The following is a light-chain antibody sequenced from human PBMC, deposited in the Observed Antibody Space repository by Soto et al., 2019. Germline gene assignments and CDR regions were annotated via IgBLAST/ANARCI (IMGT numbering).Light chain of an antibody. V-gene: IGKV1-27*01. CDR2: AAS. Sequence: DIQMTQSPSSLSASVGSRVSITFRASQGINNYLAWYQQKPGKVPKVLIYAASTLQPGVPSRFSGSGSGTDCTLTINSLQPDDIATYYCQNYDSDPITLCQGTRLEIK. CDR1: QGINNY. CDR3: QNYDSDPIT. J-gene: IGKJ5*01.